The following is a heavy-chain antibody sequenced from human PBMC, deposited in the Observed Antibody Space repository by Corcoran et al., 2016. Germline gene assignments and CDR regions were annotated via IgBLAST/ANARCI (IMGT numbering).Heavy chain of an antibody. CDR2: INHSGST. J-gene: IGHJ2*01. CDR3: AREPRGYLEL. V-gene: IGHV4-34*01. Sequence: QIQQWGAGLLKPSETLSLTCAVYGGSFSGYYWSWIRQPPGKGLELIWEINHSGSTNYNPSLKSRFTISVDTSKNQFSLKLSSVTAAATDVYYCAREPRGYLELWGRGTLFTVSS. CDR1: GGSFSGYY.